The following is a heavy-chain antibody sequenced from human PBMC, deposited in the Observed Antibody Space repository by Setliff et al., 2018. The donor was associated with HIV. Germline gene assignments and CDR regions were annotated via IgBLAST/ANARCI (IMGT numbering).Heavy chain of an antibody. V-gene: IGHV3-21*04. Sequence: GESLKISCAVSGFNFRGYNMNWVRQAPGKGLEWVSSISTSSTYTYYADSVKGRFTISRDNAKNTLYLQMNSLRAEDTAVYYCAKGKDYYVSGSPFDYWGQGTLVTVSS. CDR2: ISTSSTYT. CDR3: AKGKDYYVSGSPFDY. CDR1: GFNFRGYN. J-gene: IGHJ4*02. D-gene: IGHD3-10*01.